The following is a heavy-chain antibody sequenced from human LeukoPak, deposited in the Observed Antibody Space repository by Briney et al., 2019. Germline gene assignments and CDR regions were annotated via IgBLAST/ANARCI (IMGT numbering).Heavy chain of an antibody. Sequence: ASVKVSCKASGYTFTSYYMHWVRQAPGQGLEWMGIINPSGGSTSYAQKFQGRVTMTRDTSTSTVYMGLSSLRSEDTAVYYCARVNHSPLGDYSNLNRGYYYMDVWGKGTTVTVSS. CDR3: ARVNHSPLGDYSNLNRGYYYMDV. CDR1: GYTFTSYY. V-gene: IGHV1-46*01. J-gene: IGHJ6*03. CDR2: INPSGGST. D-gene: IGHD4-11*01.